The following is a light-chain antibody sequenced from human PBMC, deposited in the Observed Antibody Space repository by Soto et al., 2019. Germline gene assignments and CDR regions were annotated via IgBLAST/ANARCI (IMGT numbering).Light chain of an antibody. V-gene: IGKV3-20*01. CDR2: GTS. Sequence: EIVLTQSPGTLSLSPGERATLSCRASQSVSNLAWYQQKPGQAPRLLIYGTSSRATGIPDRFSGSGSGTDFTLTISRLEPVDFAVYYCQQYGSSPETFGQGTKLEIK. J-gene: IGKJ2*01. CDR3: QQYGSSPET. CDR1: QSVSN.